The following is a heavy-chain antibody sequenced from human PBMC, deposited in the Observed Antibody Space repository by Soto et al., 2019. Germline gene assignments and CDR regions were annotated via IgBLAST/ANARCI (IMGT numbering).Heavy chain of an antibody. J-gene: IGHJ4*02. V-gene: IGHV1-69*04. CDR3: ATSYGSGYRAFDY. CDR2: VNPMLGMS. Sequence: QVQLVQSGAEVKRPGSSVKVSCKASGDTFHFHSINWVRQAHGLGLEWMGRVNPMLGMSNYAQRFQGRVTMTAYKSTSTAYMELSGLRSEDKSIYYCATSYGSGYRAFDYWVQGALVTVSS. D-gene: IGHD3-10*01. CDR1: GDTFHFHS.